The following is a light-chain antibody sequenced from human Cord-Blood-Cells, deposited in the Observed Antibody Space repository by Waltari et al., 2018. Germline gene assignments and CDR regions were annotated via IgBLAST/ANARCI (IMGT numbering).Light chain of an antibody. Sequence: QSVLTQPPSVSGAPGQRVTISCTGRSPNIGAGYDVHWYQQLPGPPPKLLIDGNGNRPSGVPDRFSGSKSGTSASLAITGLQAEGEADYYCQSYDSSLSGSVVFGGGTKLTVL. V-gene: IGLV1-40*01. CDR2: GNG. J-gene: IGLJ2*01. CDR3: QSYDSSLSGSVV. CDR1: SPNIGAGYD.